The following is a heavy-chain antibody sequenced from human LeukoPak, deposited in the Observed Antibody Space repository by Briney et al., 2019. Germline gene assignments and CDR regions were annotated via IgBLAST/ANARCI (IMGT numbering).Heavy chain of an antibody. CDR3: AKDSPNYDSSGDAFDI. CDR2: IRYDGSNK. J-gene: IGHJ3*02. V-gene: IGHV3-30*02. CDR1: GFTFSSYG. D-gene: IGHD3-22*01. Sequence: GGSLRLSCAASGFTFSSYGMHWVRQAPGKGLEWVAFIRYDGSNKYYADSVKGRFTISRDNSKNTLYLQMNSLRAEDTAVYYCAKDSPNYDSSGDAFDIWGQGTMVTVSS.